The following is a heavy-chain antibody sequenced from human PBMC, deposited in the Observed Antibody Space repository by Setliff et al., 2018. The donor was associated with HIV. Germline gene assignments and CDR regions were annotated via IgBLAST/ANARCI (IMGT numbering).Heavy chain of an antibody. J-gene: IGHJ4*02. D-gene: IGHD1-26*01. CDR1: GLTFSNAW. CDR3: TTFLREGSFFDC. Sequence: GGSLRLSCVASGLTFSNAWMNWVRQAPGKGLEWVGRVKSKTDGGATEYATPVKDRFTISRDDSKNTLYLQLNSLKAEDTAVYYCTTFLREGSFFDCWGQGTLVTVSS. CDR2: VKSKTDGGAT. V-gene: IGHV3-15*01.